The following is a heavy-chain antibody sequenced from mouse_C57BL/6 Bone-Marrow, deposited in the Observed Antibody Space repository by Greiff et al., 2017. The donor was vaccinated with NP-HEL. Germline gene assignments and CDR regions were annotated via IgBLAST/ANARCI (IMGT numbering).Heavy chain of an antibody. J-gene: IGHJ4*01. CDR3: ARSTTRVKRWLYAMDY. D-gene: IGHD2-1*01. CDR1: GYTFTSYW. Sequence: VQLQQPGAELVMPGASVKLSCKASGYTFTSYWMHWVKQRPGQGLEWIGEIDPSDSYTNYNQKFKGKSTLTVDKSSSTAYMQLSSLTSEDSAVYYCARSTTRVKRWLYAMDYWGQGTSVTVSS. V-gene: IGHV1-69*01. CDR2: IDPSDSYT.